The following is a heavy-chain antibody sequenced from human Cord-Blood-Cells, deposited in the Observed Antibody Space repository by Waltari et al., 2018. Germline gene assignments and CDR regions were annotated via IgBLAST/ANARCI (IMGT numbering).Heavy chain of an antibody. CDR2: IYHSGRT. Sequence: QVQLQESGPGLVKPSETLSLTCAVSGYSISSGYYWGWIRQPPGKGLEWIGSIYHSGRTYYNPSLKSRVTISVDTSKNQFFLKLSSVTAADTAVYYCARGGNSIVVVPAAMWFDPWGQGTLVTVSS. CDR1: GYSISSGYY. CDR3: ARGGNSIVVVPAAMWFDP. J-gene: IGHJ5*02. V-gene: IGHV4-38-2*01. D-gene: IGHD2-2*01.